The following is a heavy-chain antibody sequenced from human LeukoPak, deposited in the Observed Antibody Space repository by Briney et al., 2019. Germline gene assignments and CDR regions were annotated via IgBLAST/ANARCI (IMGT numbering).Heavy chain of an antibody. V-gene: IGHV3-30*03. J-gene: IGHJ4*02. CDR3: AVTVVTPFHFDY. D-gene: IGHD4-23*01. Sequence: GGSLRLSCAASGFTFSSYGMHWVRQAPGKGLEWVAVISYDGSNKYYADSVKGRFTISRDNSKNTLYLQMNSLRAEDTAVYYCAVTVVTPFHFDYWGQGTLATVSS. CDR2: ISYDGSNK. CDR1: GFTFSSYG.